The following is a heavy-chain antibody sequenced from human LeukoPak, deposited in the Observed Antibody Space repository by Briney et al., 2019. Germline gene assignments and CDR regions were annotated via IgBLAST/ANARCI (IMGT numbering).Heavy chain of an antibody. CDR1: GGSISSSSYY. J-gene: IGHJ4*02. CDR3: AGPYSSSWPFDS. CDR2: IYSVGST. D-gene: IGHD6-13*01. Sequence: SETLSLTCTVSGGSISSSSYYWGWIRQPPGKGLEWIGSIYSVGSTYHNPSLKSRVTISVDTSKNQFSLKLNSVTDADTAVYYFAGPYSSSWPFDSWGQGTLATVSS. V-gene: IGHV4-39*01.